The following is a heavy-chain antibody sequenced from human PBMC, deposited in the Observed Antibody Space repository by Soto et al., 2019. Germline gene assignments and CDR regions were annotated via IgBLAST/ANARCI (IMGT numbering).Heavy chain of an antibody. CDR3: ARTYYYSSGTYFAWFDP. Sequence: PSETLSLTCDVYGGSFSGYYWSWIRQSPGKGLEWIGQIKHSGGTNYNPLLKSRVTISVDTPRNQFSLKLSSVTAADTAVYFCARTYYYSSGTYFAWFDPWGQGTLVT. J-gene: IGHJ5*02. V-gene: IGHV4-34*01. CDR2: IKHSGGT. D-gene: IGHD3-10*01. CDR1: GGSFSGYY.